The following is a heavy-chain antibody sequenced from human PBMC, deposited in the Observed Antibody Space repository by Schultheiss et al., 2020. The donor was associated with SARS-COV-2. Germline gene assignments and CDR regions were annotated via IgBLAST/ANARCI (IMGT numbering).Heavy chain of an antibody. D-gene: IGHD2-15*01. CDR2: IYYSGST. CDR1: GGSISSYY. V-gene: IGHV4-59*12. J-gene: IGHJ4*02. CDR3: ARDRQRYCSGGSCYSVGY. Sequence: GSLRLSCTVSGGSISSYYWSWIRQPPGKGLEWIGYIYYSGSTNYNPSLKSRVTISVDTSKNQFSLKLSSVTAADTAVYYCARDRQRYCSGGSCYSVGYWGQGTLVTVSS.